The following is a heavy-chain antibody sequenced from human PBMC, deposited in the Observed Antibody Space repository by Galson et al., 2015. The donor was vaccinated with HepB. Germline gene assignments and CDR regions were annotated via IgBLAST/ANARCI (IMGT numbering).Heavy chain of an antibody. CDR2: RSGSGDST. Sequence: SLRLSSSASGFTFRSYAMSWVRQGPGKGLEWVSSRSGSGDSTYYADSVKGRFTISRDNFKNMLYLQMNSLRAEDTAVYYCAVLGQSTVTRQYYFDYWGQGALVTVSS. J-gene: IGHJ4*02. V-gene: IGHV3-23*01. CDR1: GFTFRSYA. D-gene: IGHD4-17*01. CDR3: AVLGQSTVTRQYYFDY.